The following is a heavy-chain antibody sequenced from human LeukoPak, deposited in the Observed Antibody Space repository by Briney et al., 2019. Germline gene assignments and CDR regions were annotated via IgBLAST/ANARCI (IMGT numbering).Heavy chain of an antibody. CDR3: ARNAGYCSSTSCYWRGYDY. J-gene: IGHJ4*02. CDR1: GFTVSSNS. Sequence: PGGSLRLSCAVSGFTVSSNSMSWVRQAPGKGLEWVSFIYSDNTHYSDSVKGRFTISRDNSKNTLYLQMNSLRAEDTAVYYCARNAGYCSSTSCYWRGYDYWGQGTLVTVSS. V-gene: IGHV3-53*01. D-gene: IGHD2-2*01. CDR2: IYSDNT.